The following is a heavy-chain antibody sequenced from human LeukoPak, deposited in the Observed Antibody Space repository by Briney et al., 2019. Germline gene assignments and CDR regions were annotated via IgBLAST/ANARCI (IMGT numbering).Heavy chain of an antibody. Sequence: PGGSLRLSCAASGFTVSSNYMSWVRQAPGKGLEWVSVIYSGGSTYYADSVKGRFTISRDNSKNTLYLQMGSLRAEDMAVYYCARKGRPSRAGDLGTDPFDYWGQGTLVTVSS. CDR1: GFTVSSNY. CDR2: IYSGGST. J-gene: IGHJ4*02. D-gene: IGHD1-7*01. V-gene: IGHV3-66*01. CDR3: ARKGRPSRAGDLGTDPFDY.